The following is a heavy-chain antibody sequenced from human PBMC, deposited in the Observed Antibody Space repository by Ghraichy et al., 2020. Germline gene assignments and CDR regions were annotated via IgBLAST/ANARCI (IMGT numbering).Heavy chain of an antibody. CDR3: AKDFLQWLVPTGGY. CDR1: GFTFSSYA. D-gene: IGHD6-19*01. Sequence: LSLTCAASGFTFSSYAMSWVRQAPGKGLEWVSAISGSGGSTYYADSVKGRFTISRDNSKNTLYLQMNSLRAEDTAVYYCAKDFLQWLVPTGGYWGQGTLVTVSS. CDR2: ISGSGGST. J-gene: IGHJ4*02. V-gene: IGHV3-23*01.